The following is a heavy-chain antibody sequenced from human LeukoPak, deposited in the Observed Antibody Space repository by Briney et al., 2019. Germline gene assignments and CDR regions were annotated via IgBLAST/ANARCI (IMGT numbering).Heavy chain of an antibody. Sequence: PGGSLRLSCAASGFTFRRHWMHWVRQAPGKGLVWVSRIKSDGTSTTYADSVKGRFTISRDNAKNTLYLRMNSLRAEDTAVYYCARALGSPLDYWGQGTLVPVSS. V-gene: IGHV3-74*01. CDR1: GFTFRRHW. CDR2: IKSDGTST. J-gene: IGHJ4*02. CDR3: ARALGSPLDY. D-gene: IGHD1-26*01.